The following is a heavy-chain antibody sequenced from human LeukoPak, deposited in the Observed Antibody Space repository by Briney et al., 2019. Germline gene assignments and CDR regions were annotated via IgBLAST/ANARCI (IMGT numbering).Heavy chain of an antibody. CDR3: ARGAGGRTLVTPPGWDY. CDR1: GYTFTSYG. Sequence: ASVKVSCKASGYTFTSYGISRVRQAPGQGLEWMGWISAYNGNTNYAQKLQGRVTMTTDTSTSTAYMELRSLRSDDTAVYYCARGAGGRTLVTPPGWDYWGQGTLVTVSS. CDR2: ISAYNGNT. D-gene: IGHD3-9*01. J-gene: IGHJ4*02. V-gene: IGHV1-18*01.